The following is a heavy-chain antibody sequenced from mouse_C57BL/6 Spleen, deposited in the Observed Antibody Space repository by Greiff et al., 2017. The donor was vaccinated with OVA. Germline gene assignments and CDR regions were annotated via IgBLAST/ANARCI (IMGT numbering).Heavy chain of an antibody. CDR3: ARSITTVVATFYWYFDV. J-gene: IGHJ1*03. D-gene: IGHD1-1*01. Sequence: EVKLMESGGGLVKPGGSLKLSCAASGFTFSSYAMSWVRQTPEKRLEWVATISDGGSYTYYPDNVKGRFTISRDNAKNNLYLQMSHLKSEDTAMYYCARSITTVVATFYWYFDVWGTGTTVTVSS. CDR1: GFTFSSYA. CDR2: ISDGGSYT. V-gene: IGHV5-4*03.